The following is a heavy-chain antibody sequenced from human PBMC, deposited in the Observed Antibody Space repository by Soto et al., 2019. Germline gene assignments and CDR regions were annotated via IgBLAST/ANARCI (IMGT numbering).Heavy chain of an antibody. CDR2: ISGSGGST. D-gene: IGHD3-16*01. V-gene: IGHV3-23*01. CDR1: GFTFSSYA. Sequence: GGSLRLSCAASGFTFSSYAMSWVRQAPGKGLEWVSAISGSGGSTYYADSVRGRFTISRDNSKNTLYLQMNSLRDEDTAVYYCAKGAHTNYFYYDMDVWGQGTTVTVSS. CDR3: AKGAHTNYFYYDMDV. J-gene: IGHJ6*02.